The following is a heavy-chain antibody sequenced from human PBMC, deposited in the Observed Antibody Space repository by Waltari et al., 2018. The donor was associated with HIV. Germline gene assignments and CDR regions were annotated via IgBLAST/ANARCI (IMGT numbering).Heavy chain of an antibody. CDR2: IKQDGSEK. V-gene: IGHV3-7*04. Sequence: EVQLVESGGGLVQPGGSLRLSCAASGFTFSSYWMSWVGQAPGKGREWVANIKQDGSEKYYVDSVNGRFTISRDNAENSLYLQMNSLRAEDTAVYYCARGGFYGSGSKVNWGQGTLVTVSS. J-gene: IGHJ4*02. CDR3: ARGGFYGSGSKVN. D-gene: IGHD3-10*01. CDR1: GFTFSSYW.